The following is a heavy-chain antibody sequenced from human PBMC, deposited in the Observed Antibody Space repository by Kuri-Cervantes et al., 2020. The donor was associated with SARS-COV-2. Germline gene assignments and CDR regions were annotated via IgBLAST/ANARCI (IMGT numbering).Heavy chain of an antibody. V-gene: IGHV5-51*01. Sequence: GESLKIFCKASGYSFTTYCIAWVRQTPGKGLEWMGTFCSYDSTTTYGPSFQGQVTISADKSVDTSYLQWNNLRAADTAIYYCARRFGTNWFDLWGQGTLVTVSS. J-gene: IGHJ5*02. CDR1: GYSFTTYC. CDR3: ARRFGTNWFDL. D-gene: IGHD3-16*01. CDR2: FCSYDSTT.